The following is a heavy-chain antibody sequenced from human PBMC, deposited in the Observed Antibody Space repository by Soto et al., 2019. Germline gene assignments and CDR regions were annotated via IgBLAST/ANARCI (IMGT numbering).Heavy chain of an antibody. V-gene: IGHV1-69*13. CDR2: IIPIFGTA. J-gene: IGHJ4*02. CDR1: GGTFSSYA. CDR3: ARESPNCSGGSCYGGTYYFDY. D-gene: IGHD2-15*01. Sequence: ASVKVSCKASGGTFSSYAISWVRQAPGQGLEWMGGIIPIFGTANYAQKFQGRVTITADESTSTAYMELSSLRSEDTAVYYCARESPNCSGGSCYGGTYYFDYWGQGTLVTVSS.